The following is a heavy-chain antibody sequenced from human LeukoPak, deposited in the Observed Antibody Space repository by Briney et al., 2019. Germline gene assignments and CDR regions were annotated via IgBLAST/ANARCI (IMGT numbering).Heavy chain of an antibody. V-gene: IGHV1-46*01. J-gene: IGHJ4*02. CDR1: GYTLTSYY. Sequence: ASVKVSCKASGYTLTSYYMHWVRQAPGQGLEWMGLIITSAGSTTYAQNFQGRVTLTRDTSTSTVYMEMSSLRSEDTAVHYCARVEGLTATVTDWGQGTLVTVSS. CDR3: ARVEGLTATVTD. CDR2: IITSAGST. D-gene: IGHD5-18*01.